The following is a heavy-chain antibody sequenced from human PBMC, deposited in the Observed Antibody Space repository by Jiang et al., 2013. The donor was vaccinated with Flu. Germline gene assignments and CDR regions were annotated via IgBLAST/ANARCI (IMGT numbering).Heavy chain of an antibody. J-gene: IGHJ4*02. CDR1: GFSLTTVGVG. V-gene: IGHV2-5*01. Sequence: KPTQTLTLTCTFSGFSLTTVGVGVGWLRQPPGNALEWLAFINWNDNERYSPSLRSRLSVTKDTSKNQVVLRLTNMGPVDAATYYCAHIRFLEWLPRFDFWGQGIRVIVSS. CDR3: AHIRFLEWLPRFDF. D-gene: IGHD3-3*01. CDR2: INWNDNE.